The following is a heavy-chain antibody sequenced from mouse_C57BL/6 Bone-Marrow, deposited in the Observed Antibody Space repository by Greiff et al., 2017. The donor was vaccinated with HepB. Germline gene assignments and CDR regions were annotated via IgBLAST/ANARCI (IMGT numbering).Heavy chain of an antibody. D-gene: IGHD1-1*01. Sequence: QVQLKQSGAELAKPGASVKLSCKASGYTFTSYWMHWVKQRPGQGLEWIGYINPSSGYTKYNQKFKDKATLTADKSSSTAYTQLSSLTYEDSAVYYCARFTTVVATRAWFAYWGQGTLVTVSA. V-gene: IGHV1-7*01. CDR2: INPSSGYT. J-gene: IGHJ3*01. CDR1: GYTFTSYW. CDR3: ARFTTVVATRAWFAY.